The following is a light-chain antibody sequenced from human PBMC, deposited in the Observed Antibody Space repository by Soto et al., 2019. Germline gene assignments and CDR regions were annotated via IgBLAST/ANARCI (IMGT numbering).Light chain of an antibody. CDR2: DVS. J-gene: IGLJ1*01. Sequence: QSALTQPRSVSGSSGQSVTISCTGTSSDVGGYNYVSWYQQHPGKAPKLMIYDVSERPSGVPDRFSGSKSGNTASLTISGLQAEDEADYYCCSYAGSPYVFGTGTKLTVL. V-gene: IGLV2-11*01. CDR3: CSYAGSPYV. CDR1: SSDVGGYNY.